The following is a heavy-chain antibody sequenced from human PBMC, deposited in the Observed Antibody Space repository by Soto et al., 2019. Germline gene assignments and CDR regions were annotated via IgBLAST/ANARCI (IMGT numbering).Heavy chain of an antibody. Sequence: ASVKVSCKVSGYTLTELSMHWVRQAPGKGLEWMGGFDPEDGETIYAQKFQGRVTMTEDTSTDTAYMELSSLRSEDTAVYYCATDRGSYYYYYYGMDVWGQGTTVTVSS. CDR2: FDPEDGET. D-gene: IGHD1-26*01. J-gene: IGHJ6*02. CDR1: GYTLTELS. V-gene: IGHV1-24*01. CDR3: ATDRGSYYYYYYGMDV.